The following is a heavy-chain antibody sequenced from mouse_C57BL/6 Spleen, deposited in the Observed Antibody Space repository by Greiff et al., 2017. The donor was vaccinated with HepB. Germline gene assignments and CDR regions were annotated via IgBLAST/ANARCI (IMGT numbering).Heavy chain of an antibody. D-gene: IGHD4-1*01. CDR1: GYTFTSYG. CDR2: IYPRSGNT. V-gene: IGHV1-81*01. J-gene: IGHJ4*01. Sequence: VQVVESGAELARPGASVKLSCKASGYTFTSYGISWVKQRTGQGLEWIGEIYPRSGNTYYNEKFKGKATLTADKSSSTAYMELRSLTSEDSAVYFCARTGLYAMDYWGQGTSVTVSS. CDR3: ARTGLYAMDY.